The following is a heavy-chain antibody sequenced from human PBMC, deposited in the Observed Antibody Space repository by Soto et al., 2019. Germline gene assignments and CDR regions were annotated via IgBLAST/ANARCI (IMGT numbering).Heavy chain of an antibody. CDR2: IYPGDSDT. CDR1: GYSFTSYW. V-gene: IGHV5-51*01. Sequence: GESLKISCKGSGYSFTSYWIGWVSQMPGKGLEWMGIIYPGDSDTRYSPSFQGQVTISADKSISTAYLQWSSLKASDTAMYYCARHGGYYYDSSGYYYLDYWGQGTLVTVSS. D-gene: IGHD3-22*01. J-gene: IGHJ4*02. CDR3: ARHGGYYYDSSGYYYLDY.